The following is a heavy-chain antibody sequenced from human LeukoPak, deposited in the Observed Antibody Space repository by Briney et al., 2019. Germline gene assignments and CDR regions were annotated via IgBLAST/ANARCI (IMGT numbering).Heavy chain of an antibody. J-gene: IGHJ4*02. CDR2: IIPIFGTA. V-gene: IGHV1-69*01. CDR1: GGTFSSYA. CDR3: ASNVHSSGYYPFEFGY. D-gene: IGHD3-22*01. Sequence: SVKVSCKASGGTFSSYAISWVRQAPGQGLEWMGGIIPIFGTANYAQKFQGRVTITADESTSTAYMELSSLRSEDTAVYYCASNVHSSGYYPFEFGYWGQGTLVTVSP.